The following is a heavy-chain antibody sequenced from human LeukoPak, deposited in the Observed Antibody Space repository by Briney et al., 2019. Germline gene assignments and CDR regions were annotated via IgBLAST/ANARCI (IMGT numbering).Heavy chain of an antibody. CDR1: GYSITNYW. J-gene: IGHJ6*02. Sequence: GESLKISRKGSGYSITNYWIAWVRQMPGKGLEWMGIIYPGDSDTRYSPSFQGQVTISADKSISTAYLQWSSLKASDTAMYYCARHGMPYYYYYGMDVWGQGTTVTVSS. D-gene: IGHD1-26*01. V-gene: IGHV5-51*01. CDR3: ARHGMPYYYYYGMDV. CDR2: IYPGDSDT.